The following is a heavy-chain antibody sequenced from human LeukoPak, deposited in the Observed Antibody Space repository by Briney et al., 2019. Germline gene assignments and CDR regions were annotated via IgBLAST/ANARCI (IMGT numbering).Heavy chain of an antibody. V-gene: IGHV3-23*01. D-gene: IGHD6-19*01. Sequence: GGSLRLSCAASGFTFSSYGMSWVRQAPGKGLEWVSAISGSGGSTYYADSVKGRFTISRDNSKNTLYLQMNSLRAEDTAVYYCAKGDKQWLVYVIDYWGQGTLVTVSS. CDR3: AKGDKQWLVYVIDY. CDR1: GFTFSSYG. CDR2: ISGSGGST. J-gene: IGHJ4*02.